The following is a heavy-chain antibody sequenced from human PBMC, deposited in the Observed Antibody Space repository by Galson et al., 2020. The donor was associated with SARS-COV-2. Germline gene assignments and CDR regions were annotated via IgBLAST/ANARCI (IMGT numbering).Heavy chain of an antibody. D-gene: IGHD6-19*01. J-gene: IGHJ4*02. Sequence: ASVKVSCKASGYTFTGYYMHWVRQAPGQGLEWMGWINPNSGGTNYAQKFQGRVTMTRDTSISTAYMELSRLRSDDTAVYYCARAQWLVLFSASSFGYWGQGTLVTVSS. V-gene: IGHV1-2*02. CDR1: GYTFTGYY. CDR3: ARAQWLVLFSASSFGY. CDR2: INPNSGGT.